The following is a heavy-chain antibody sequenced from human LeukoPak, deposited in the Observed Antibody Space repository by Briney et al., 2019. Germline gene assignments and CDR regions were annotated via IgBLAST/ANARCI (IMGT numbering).Heavy chain of an antibody. CDR1: GFTFSSYE. J-gene: IGHJ4*02. Sequence: PGGSLRLSCAASGFTFSSYEMNWVRQAPGKGPEWVSYISSSGSTIYYADSVKGRFTISRDNAKNSLYLQMNSLRAEDTAVYYCARESYDFWSGYIDYWGQGTLVTVSS. CDR3: ARESYDFWSGYIDY. D-gene: IGHD3-3*01. V-gene: IGHV3-48*03. CDR2: ISSSGSTI.